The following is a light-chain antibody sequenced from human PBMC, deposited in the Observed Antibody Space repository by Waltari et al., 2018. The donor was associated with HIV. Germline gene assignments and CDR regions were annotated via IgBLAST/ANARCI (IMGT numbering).Light chain of an antibody. V-gene: IGKV4-1*01. Sequence: DIVMTESPDSLAVSLGERATLNCKSCQNIFYNSNNKNYLAWYQQKPGQPPKLLIYWASTRESGVPDRFSGSGSGTDFTLTISSLQAEDVAVYYCQQYYSTPFTFGPGTKAEIK. CDR1: QNIFYNSNNKNY. J-gene: IGKJ3*01. CDR3: QQYYSTPFT. CDR2: WAS.